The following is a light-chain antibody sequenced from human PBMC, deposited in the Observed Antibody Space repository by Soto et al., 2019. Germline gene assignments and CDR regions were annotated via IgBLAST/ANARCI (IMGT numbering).Light chain of an antibody. CDR1: QSVSSS. V-gene: IGKV3-20*01. J-gene: IGKJ4*01. CDR3: QQYGSSPPLT. Sequence: EIVLTQSPGTLSLSPGERATLSCRASQSVSSSLAWYQQKHGQAPRLLIYGASSRATGIPDRFSGSGSGTDFTLTISRLEPEDFAVYYCQQYGSSPPLTFGGGTKVEIK. CDR2: GAS.